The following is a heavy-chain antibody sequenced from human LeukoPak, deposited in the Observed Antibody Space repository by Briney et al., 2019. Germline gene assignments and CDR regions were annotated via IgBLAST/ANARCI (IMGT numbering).Heavy chain of an antibody. CDR2: INHSGST. CDR3: ARGHSSVVTAIPYYFDY. V-gene: IGHV4-39*07. J-gene: IGHJ4*02. CDR1: GGSISSSSYY. Sequence: SETLSLTCTVSGGSISSSSYYWGWIRQPPGKGLEWIGEINHSGSTNYNPSLKSRVTISVDTSKNQVSLKLSSVTAADAAVYYCARGHSSVVTAIPYYFDYWGQGTLVTVSS. D-gene: IGHD2-21*02.